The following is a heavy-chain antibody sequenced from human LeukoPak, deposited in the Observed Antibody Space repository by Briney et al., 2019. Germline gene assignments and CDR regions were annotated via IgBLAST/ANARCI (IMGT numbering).Heavy chain of an antibody. CDR1: GFTFSIYG. CDR3: ARDRSSGYAGDY. CDR2: TGNDGSDK. Sequence: GGSLRVSCAASGFTFSIYGMHWVRQAPDKGLEWVAVTGNDGSDKFYVDSVKGRFTISRDNSKNTLYLQMNSLRAEDTAIYYCARDRSSGYAGDYWGQGTLVTVSS. V-gene: IGHV3-33*01. D-gene: IGHD3-22*01. J-gene: IGHJ4*02.